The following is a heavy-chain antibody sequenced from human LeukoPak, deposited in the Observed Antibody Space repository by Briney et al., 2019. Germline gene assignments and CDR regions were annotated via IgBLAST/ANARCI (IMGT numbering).Heavy chain of an antibody. CDR3: AELGITMIGGV. Sequence: GGSLRLSCTASGFTFNNHAMNWVRQAPGKGLEWVSCISSSGSTIYYADSVKGRFTISRDNAKNSLYLQMNSLRAEDTAVYYCAELGITMIGGVWGKGTTVTISS. CDR2: ISSSGSTI. D-gene: IGHD3-10*02. CDR1: GFTFNNHA. V-gene: IGHV3-48*03. J-gene: IGHJ6*04.